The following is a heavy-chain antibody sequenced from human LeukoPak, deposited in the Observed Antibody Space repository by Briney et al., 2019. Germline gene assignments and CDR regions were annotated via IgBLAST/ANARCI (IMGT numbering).Heavy chain of an antibody. CDR1: GFTFGSYA. D-gene: IGHD6-19*01. J-gene: IGHJ4*02. CDR2: ISYDGSNK. V-gene: IGHV3-30-3*01. CDR3: ARAQHPQWLVSDY. Sequence: GGSLRLSCAASGFTFGSYAMHWVRQAPGKGLEWAAVISYDGSNKYYADSVKGRFTISRDNSKNTLYLQMNSLRAEGTAVYYCARAQHPQWLVSDYWGQGTLVTVSS.